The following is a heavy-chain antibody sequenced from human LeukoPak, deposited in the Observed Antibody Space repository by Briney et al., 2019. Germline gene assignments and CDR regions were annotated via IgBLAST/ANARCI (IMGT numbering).Heavy chain of an antibody. CDR1: GGSISSGGYY. J-gene: IGHJ4*02. V-gene: IGHV4-31*03. Sequence: PSETLSLTCTVSGGSISSGGYYWSWIRQHPGKGLEWIGYIYYSGGTYYNPSLKSRVTISVDTSKNQSSLKLSSVTAADTAVYYCARVSTVTTVPYFDYWGQGTLVTVSS. CDR3: ARVSTVTTVPYFDY. CDR2: IYYSGGT. D-gene: IGHD4-17*01.